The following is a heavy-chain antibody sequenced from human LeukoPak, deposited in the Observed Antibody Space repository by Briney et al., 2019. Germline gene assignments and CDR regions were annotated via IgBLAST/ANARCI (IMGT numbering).Heavy chain of an antibody. CDR3: ARDHPYYDSIGYIPRFDY. D-gene: IGHD3-22*01. J-gene: IGHJ4*02. V-gene: IGHV1-18*01. CDR1: GYTFTSYG. Sequence: ASVKVSSTASGYTFTSYGISWVRQAPGQGLEWMGWISAYNGNTNYAQKLQGRVTMTTDTSTSTAYMELRSLRSDDTAVYYCARDHPYYDSIGYIPRFDYWGQGTLVTVSS. CDR2: ISAYNGNT.